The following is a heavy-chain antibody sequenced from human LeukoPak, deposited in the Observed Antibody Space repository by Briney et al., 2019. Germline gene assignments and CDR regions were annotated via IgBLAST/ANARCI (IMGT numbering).Heavy chain of an antibody. J-gene: IGHJ4*02. CDR2: INPSSGGT. CDR3: ARLGAVTADY. D-gene: IGHD2-21*02. V-gene: IGHV1-2*02. CDR1: GYTFSGYY. Sequence: GASVKLSCTASGYTFSGYYMHWVRQAPGQGLEWMGWINPSSGGTNYAQKFQGRVTMTRDTSISTAYMEVSRLRSDDTAVYYCARLGAVTADYWGQGTLVTVSS.